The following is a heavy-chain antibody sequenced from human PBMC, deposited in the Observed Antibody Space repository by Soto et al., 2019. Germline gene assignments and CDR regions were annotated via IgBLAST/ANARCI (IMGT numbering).Heavy chain of an antibody. D-gene: IGHD2-2*01. V-gene: IGHV3-9*01. CDR3: ANAAITTSWWFDP. J-gene: IGHJ5*02. Sequence: EVQLVESRGGLVQPGRTLRLACAAAGFNFDDYAMHWVRQAPGKGLEWVSGITWNSDNIGYADSVKGRFTISRDNAKNSLYLQMNSLRAEDTALYYCANAAITTSWWFDPSGQGTLVTVSS. CDR1: GFNFDDYA. CDR2: ITWNSDNI.